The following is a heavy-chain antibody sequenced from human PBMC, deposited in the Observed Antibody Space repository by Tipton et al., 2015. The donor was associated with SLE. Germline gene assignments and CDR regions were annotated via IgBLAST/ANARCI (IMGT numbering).Heavy chain of an antibody. CDR3: ASRGYSSSWSFDY. J-gene: IGHJ4*02. D-gene: IGHD6-13*01. CDR2: IYYSGST. Sequence: TLSLTCTVSGGPISTHYWSWIRQPPGKGLEWIGHIYYSGSTNYNPSLKSRVTISVDTSKNQFSLKLSSVTAADTAVYYCASRGYSSSWSFDYWGQGTLVTVSS. V-gene: IGHV4-59*11. CDR1: GGPISTHY.